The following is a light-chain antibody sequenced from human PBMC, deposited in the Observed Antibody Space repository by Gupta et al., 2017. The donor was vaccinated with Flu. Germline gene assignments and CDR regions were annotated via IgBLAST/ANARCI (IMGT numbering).Light chain of an antibody. CDR2: DNN. J-gene: IGLJ1*01. CDR3: AEWDDSMNGHYV. Sequence: QSVLAPPPSASVTPGQTITISCSGSSSNVGSNAVHWYQQVPGTAPKLLIYDNNQRPSGVPDRFSGDKSGTSASLAISGLQSEDEAHYYCAEWDDSMNGHYVFGTGTEVTVL. CDR1: SSNVGSNA. V-gene: IGLV1-44*01.